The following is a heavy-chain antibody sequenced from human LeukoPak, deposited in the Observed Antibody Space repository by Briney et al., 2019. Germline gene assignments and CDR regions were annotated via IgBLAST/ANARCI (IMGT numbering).Heavy chain of an antibody. CDR1: GYTFTSYG. CDR3: ARERMGSSWTPCYFDY. V-gene: IGHV1-18*01. D-gene: IGHD6-13*01. Sequence: ASVKVSCKASGYTFTSYGISWVRQAPGQGLEWMGWISTYNGNTNYAQKLQGRVTMTTDTSTSTAYMELRSLRSDDTAVYYCARERMGSSWTPCYFDYWGQGTLVTVSS. J-gene: IGHJ4*02. CDR2: ISTYNGNT.